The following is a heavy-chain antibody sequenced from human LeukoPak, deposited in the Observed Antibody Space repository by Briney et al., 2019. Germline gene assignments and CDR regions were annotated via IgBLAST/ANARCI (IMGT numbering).Heavy chain of an antibody. CDR3: ARDFGCSGGSCYSAY. CDR1: GFTVSNNY. Sequence: PGGSLRLSCAASGFTVSNNYMSWVRQAPGKGLEWVSVIYSGNSKYYADSVKGRFTISRDNSKNTVYLQMNSLRVEDTDVYYCARDFGCSGGSCYSAYWGQGTLVTVSS. CDR2: IYSGNSK. J-gene: IGHJ4*02. D-gene: IGHD2-15*01. V-gene: IGHV3-53*01.